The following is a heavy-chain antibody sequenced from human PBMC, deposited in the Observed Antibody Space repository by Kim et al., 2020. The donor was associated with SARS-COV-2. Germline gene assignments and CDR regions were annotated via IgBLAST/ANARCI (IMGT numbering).Heavy chain of an antibody. D-gene: IGHD2-2*01. CDR3: ARAHFSQTDIVVVPAAITGWFDS. CDR1: GGSISSSNW. CDR2: IYHSGST. Sequence: SETLSLTCAVSGGSISSSNWWSLVRQPPGKGLEWIGVIYHSGSTNYNPSLKSRVTISVDKSKNQFSLKLSSVTAADTAVYYCARAHFSQTDIVVVPAAITGWFDSLVQGTLVTVSS. V-gene: IGHV4-4*02. J-gene: IGHJ5*01.